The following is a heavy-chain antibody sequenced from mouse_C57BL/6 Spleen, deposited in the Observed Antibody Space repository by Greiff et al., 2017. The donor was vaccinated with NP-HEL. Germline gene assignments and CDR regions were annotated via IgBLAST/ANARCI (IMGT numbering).Heavy chain of an antibody. D-gene: IGHD1-1*01. J-gene: IGHJ2*01. V-gene: IGHV1-52*01. Sequence: QVQLQQPGAELVRPGSSVKLSCKASGYTFTSYWMHWVKQRPIQGLEWIGNIDPSDSETHYNQKFKDKATLTVDKSSSTAYMQLSSLTSEDSAVYYCAVYGSSSYFDYWGQGTTLTVSS. CDR1: GYTFTSYW. CDR3: AVYGSSSYFDY. CDR2: IDPSDSET.